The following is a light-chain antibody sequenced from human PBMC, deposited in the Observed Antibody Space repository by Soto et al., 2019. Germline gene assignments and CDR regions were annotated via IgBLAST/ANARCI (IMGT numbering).Light chain of an antibody. J-gene: IGKJ1*01. CDR2: GAS. CDR1: QSLSSNY. V-gene: IGKV3-20*01. Sequence: EIVLTQSTGTLPLSPGDRANLSCRASQSLSSNYLAWYQQYPGQAPRHLIFGASSRATGIPDMFSGSGSGRDFALTIRSLELEDFAVYLCQHCGSSPPWTFGQGNKVEI. CDR3: QHCGSSPPWT.